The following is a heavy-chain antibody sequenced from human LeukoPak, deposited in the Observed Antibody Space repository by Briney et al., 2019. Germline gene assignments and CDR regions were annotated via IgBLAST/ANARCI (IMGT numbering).Heavy chain of an antibody. J-gene: IGHJ6*02. CDR1: GFTFSSYW. D-gene: IGHD3-16*01. V-gene: IGHV3-7*03. CDR3: ARGGGLDV. Sequence: TGGSLTLSCAASGFTFSSYWMNWARQAPGKGPEWVASINHNGNVNYYVDSVKGRFTISRDNAKNSLYLQMSNLRAEDTAVYFCARGGGLDVWGQGATVTVSS. CDR2: INHNGNVN.